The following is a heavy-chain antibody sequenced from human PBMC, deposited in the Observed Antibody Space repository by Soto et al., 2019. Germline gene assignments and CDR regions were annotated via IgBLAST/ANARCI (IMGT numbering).Heavy chain of an antibody. V-gene: IGHV4-4*07. CDR1: GGTMNSYY. CDR2: IYSSGST. CDR3: ARGQRFSDWFDP. Sequence: SETLSLTCTFSGGTMNSYYWTWIRQPAGKGLEWIGRIYSSGSTKYNPSLQSRVTMPLDTSKNQFSLRLTSVTAADTAVYYCARGQRFSDWFDPWGQGTLVTVSS. J-gene: IGHJ5*02. D-gene: IGHD3-3*01.